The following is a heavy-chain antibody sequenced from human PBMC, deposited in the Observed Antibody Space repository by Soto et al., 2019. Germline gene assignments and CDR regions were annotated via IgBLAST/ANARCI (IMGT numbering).Heavy chain of an antibody. CDR2: TYYSGYT. V-gene: IGHV4-30-4*01. Sequence: QVQLQESGPGLVKPSQPLSLTCTVSGDSFSSGDYKWIWIRQPTGKGLERIGYTYYSGYTYNNPSLKSRLTMSVGAAKDQFSLTLSAVPAADTAVCYCARSGDYVAFDDWGQGTLVTVS. J-gene: IGHJ4*02. D-gene: IGHD4-17*01. CDR1: GDSFSSGDYK. CDR3: ARSGDYVAFDD.